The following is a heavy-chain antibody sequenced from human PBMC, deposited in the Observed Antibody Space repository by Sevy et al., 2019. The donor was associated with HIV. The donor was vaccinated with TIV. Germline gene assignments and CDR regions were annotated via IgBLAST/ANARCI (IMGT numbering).Heavy chain of an antibody. Sequence: GGSLRLSCAASGFTFSHYWMHWVRQAPGEGLVWVSRISTDGSSRNYADSVKGRFTISRDNAKNTLYLQMNSLGVEDTAVDYCTRDGGGLAYWGQGTLVTVSS. CDR2: ISTDGSSR. D-gene: IGHD3-16*01. CDR3: TRDGGGLAY. V-gene: IGHV3-74*01. J-gene: IGHJ4*02. CDR1: GFTFSHYW.